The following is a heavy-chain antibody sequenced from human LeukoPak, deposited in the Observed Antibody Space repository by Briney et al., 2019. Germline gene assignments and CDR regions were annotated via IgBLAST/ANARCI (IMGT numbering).Heavy chain of an antibody. CDR3: ARDRAWNYFDY. Sequence: GRSLRLSCEASGFTFDDYAMHWVRQAPGEGLEWVAIISNDGSRKYYAHSVEGRVTISRDNSKNTLYLQMDSLGAEDTAVYYCARDRAWNYFDYWGEGTLVTVSS. CDR1: GFTFDDYA. J-gene: IGHJ4*02. CDR2: ISNDGSRK. D-gene: IGHD3-3*01. V-gene: IGHV3-30*03.